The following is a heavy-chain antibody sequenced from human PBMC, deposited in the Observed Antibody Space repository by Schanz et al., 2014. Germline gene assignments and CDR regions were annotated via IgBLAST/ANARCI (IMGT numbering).Heavy chain of an antibody. Sequence: EVHLLDSGGGLVQPGGSLRLSCAASGFGFSSYSMNWVRQAPGKGLEWVSYISGSSRTIYYADSVKGRFTMSRDNAKSSVVLQMNSLRAEDAAVYYCVRDSFFAFDYWGQGTLVTVSS. CDR2: ISGSSRTI. D-gene: IGHD3-3*01. CDR1: GFGFSSYS. V-gene: IGHV3-48*01. CDR3: VRDSFFAFDY. J-gene: IGHJ4*02.